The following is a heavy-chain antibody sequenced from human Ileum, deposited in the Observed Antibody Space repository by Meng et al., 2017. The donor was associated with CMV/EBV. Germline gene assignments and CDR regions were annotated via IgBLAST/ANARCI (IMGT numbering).Heavy chain of an antibody. CDR3: ARERAGSYFFDY. D-gene: IGHD1-1*01. V-gene: IGHV1-46*01. CDR1: GYIFTDYY. Sequence: ASVKVSCKAAGYIFTDYYLHWVRQAPGEGLEWVGVSYGYNGGTEYTQNFQGRVSMTRDTSTNTAYLDLSSLKSEDTAVYFCARERAGSYFFDYWGQGTLVTVSS. CDR2: SYGYNGGT. J-gene: IGHJ4*02.